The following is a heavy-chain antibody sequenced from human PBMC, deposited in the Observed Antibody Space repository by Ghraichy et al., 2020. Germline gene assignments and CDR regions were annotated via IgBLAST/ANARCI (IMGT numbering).Heavy chain of an antibody. CDR1: GGSISSSSYY. CDR3: ARHRGGGRNYYYYYMDV. D-gene: IGHD3-16*01. V-gene: IGHV4-39*01. Sequence: SETLSLTCTVSGGSISSSSYYWGWIRQPPGKGLEWIGSIYYSGSTYYNPSLKSRVTISVDTSKNQFSLKLSSVTAADTAVYYCARHRGGGRNYYYYYMDVWGKGTTVTVSS. CDR2: IYYSGST. J-gene: IGHJ6*03.